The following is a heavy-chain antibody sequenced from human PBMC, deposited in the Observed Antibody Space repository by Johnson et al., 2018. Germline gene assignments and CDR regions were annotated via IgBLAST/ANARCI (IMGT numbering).Heavy chain of an antibody. Sequence: QVQLQESGPGLVEPSETLSLTCTVSGDPMRGYYWSWIRQPPGKGLEWIGYIFYSGNTNYNPSLESRVTISVDTSETQFSLRLGSVTAADAAVYYWANLDRWGLLHAFDIWGQGTMVTVSS. CDR3: ANLDRWGLLHAFDI. D-gene: IGHD1-26*01. V-gene: IGHV4-59*01. CDR2: IFYSGNT. J-gene: IGHJ3*02. CDR1: GDPMRGYY.